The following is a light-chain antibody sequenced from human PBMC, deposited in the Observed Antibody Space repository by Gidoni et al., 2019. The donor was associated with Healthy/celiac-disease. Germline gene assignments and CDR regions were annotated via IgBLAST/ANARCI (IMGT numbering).Light chain of an antibody. CDR1: SSDVGSYNL. V-gene: IGLV2-23*02. Sequence: QSALTQPASVSGYPGQSLTISCTGTSSDVGSYNLVSWYQPHQGKAPKLMIYSVSKRPSWVSNRFSGSKSGNTASLTISGLQAEDEADYYCCSYAGSSTVVFGGGTKLTVL. CDR2: SVS. J-gene: IGLJ2*01. CDR3: CSYAGSSTVV.